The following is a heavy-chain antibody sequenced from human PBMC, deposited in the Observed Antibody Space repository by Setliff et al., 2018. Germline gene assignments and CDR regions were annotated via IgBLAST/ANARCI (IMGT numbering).Heavy chain of an antibody. CDR2: VYYTGDT. V-gene: IGHV4-59*01. D-gene: IGHD3-22*01. CDR1: GGSISSYY. CDR3: ARFDYSDSGGYYYVWFDP. J-gene: IGHJ5*02. Sequence: TETLSLTCTVSGGSISSYYWSWIRQPPGKELEWMAYVYYTGDTYYNPSLKSRISISIDTSKNQFSLNLISVTAADTAVYYCARFDYSDSGGYYYVWFDPWGQGTLVTVSS.